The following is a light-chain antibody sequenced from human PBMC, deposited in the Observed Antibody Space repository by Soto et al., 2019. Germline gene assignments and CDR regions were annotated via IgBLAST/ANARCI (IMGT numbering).Light chain of an antibody. V-gene: IGLV2-14*01. CDR3: SSYTSSSTLDYV. CDR1: SSDVGGYNY. Sequence: QSVLTQPASVSGSPGQSITISCTGTSSDVGGYNYVSRYQQHPGKAPKLMIYDVSNRPSGVSNRFSGSKSGNTASLTISGLQAEDEADYYCSSYTSSSTLDYVFGTGTKVTVL. CDR2: DVS. J-gene: IGLJ1*01.